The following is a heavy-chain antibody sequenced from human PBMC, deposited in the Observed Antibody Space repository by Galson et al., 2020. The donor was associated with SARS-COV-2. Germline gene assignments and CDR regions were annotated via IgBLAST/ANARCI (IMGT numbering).Heavy chain of an antibody. D-gene: IGHD3-22*01. CDR1: GFTFSSYW. Sequence: GGSLRLSCAASGFTFSSYWMSWVRQAPGKGLEWVANIKQDGSEKYYVDSVKGRFTISRDNAKNTLYLQMNSLRAEDTAVYYCAKEYYYDSSGPLDAFDIWGQGTMVTVSS. J-gene: IGHJ3*02. CDR2: IKQDGSEK. CDR3: AKEYYYDSSGPLDAFDI. V-gene: IGHV3-7*04.